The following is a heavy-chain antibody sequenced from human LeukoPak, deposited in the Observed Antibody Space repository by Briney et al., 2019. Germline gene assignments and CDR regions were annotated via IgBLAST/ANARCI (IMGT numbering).Heavy chain of an antibody. CDR3: ARDPGRPLDYYDSSGYYPPRDFDY. CDR1: GFTFSSYS. V-gene: IGHV3-21*01. Sequence: GGSLRLSCAASGFTFSSYSMNWVRQAPGKGLEWVSSISSSSSYIYYADSVKGRFTISRDNAKNSLYLQMNSLRDEDTAVYYCARDPGRPLDYYDSSGYYPPRDFDYWGQGTLVTVPS. D-gene: IGHD3-22*01. CDR2: ISSSSSYI. J-gene: IGHJ4*02.